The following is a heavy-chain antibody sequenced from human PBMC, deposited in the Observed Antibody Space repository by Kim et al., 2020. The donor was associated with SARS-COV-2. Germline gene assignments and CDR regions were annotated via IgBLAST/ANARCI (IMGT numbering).Heavy chain of an antibody. CDR1: GGSFSGYY. CDR3: ATAATAGTPRGYFQH. V-gene: IGHV4-34*01. Sequence: SETLSLTCAVYGGSFSGYYWSWIRQPPGKGLEWIGEINHSGSTNYNPSLKSRVTISVDTSKNQFSLKLTSVTAADTAVYYCATAATAGTPRGYFQHRGQ. CDR2: INHSGST. D-gene: IGHD6-19*01. J-gene: IGHJ1*01.